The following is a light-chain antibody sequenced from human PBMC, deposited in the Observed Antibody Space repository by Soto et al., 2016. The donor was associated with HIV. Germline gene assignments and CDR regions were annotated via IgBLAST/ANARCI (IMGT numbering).Light chain of an antibody. Sequence: DVLMTQSPLSLSVTLGQVASISCRSGQSLVHSDGNTYLSWLQQRPGQPPRLLIYKISNRLSGVPDRFSGSGAGTDFTLKISRVEAEDVGVYYCTQAKQFPLTFGQGTKVEIK. J-gene: IGKJ1*01. CDR1: QSLVHSDGNTY. CDR2: KIS. V-gene: IGKV2-24*01. CDR3: TQAKQFPLT.